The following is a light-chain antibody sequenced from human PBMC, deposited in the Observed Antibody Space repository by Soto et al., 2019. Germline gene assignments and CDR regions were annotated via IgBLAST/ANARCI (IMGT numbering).Light chain of an antibody. CDR1: SDIGAGYD. Sequence: QSVLTQPPSVSGAPGQRVTISCTGSSDIGAGYDVHWYQQLPGTAPKLLIYANTNRPSGVPDRFSGSKSGTSASLAITGLQAEDEADYYCQSYDSSLSSVLFGGGTKLTVL. J-gene: IGLJ2*01. V-gene: IGLV1-40*01. CDR2: ANT. CDR3: QSYDSSLSSVL.